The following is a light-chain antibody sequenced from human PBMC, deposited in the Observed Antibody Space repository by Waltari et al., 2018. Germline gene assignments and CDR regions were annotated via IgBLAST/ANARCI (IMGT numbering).Light chain of an antibody. J-gene: IGKJ1*01. CDR3: QQYNSYSVT. CDR2: KAS. CDR1: QSISSW. Sequence: DIQMTQSPSTLSASVGDRVTITCRASQSISSWLAWYQQKPGKAPKLLIYKASSLESGVPSRFSGSGSETEFTLTISSLQPDDFATYYCQQYNSYSVTFGQGTKVEIK. V-gene: IGKV1-5*03.